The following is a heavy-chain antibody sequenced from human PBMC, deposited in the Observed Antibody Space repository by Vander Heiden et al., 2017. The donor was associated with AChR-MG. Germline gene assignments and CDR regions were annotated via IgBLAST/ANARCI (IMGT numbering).Heavy chain of an antibody. V-gene: IGHV3-23*01. CDR2: ISDSGVPQ. Sequence: EVQLLASGGGLGQRGGSLRLSFTASGFSFSPYAMGWVRQAPGKRLEWISGISDSGVPQYYADSVKGRFTISRDNSKNTLYLEMSSLRGEDTAVYYCAKVPLGPIVVFYFDYWGRGTQVTVSS. J-gene: IGHJ4*02. D-gene: IGHD1-26*01. CDR1: GFSFSPYA. CDR3: AKVPLGPIVVFYFDY.